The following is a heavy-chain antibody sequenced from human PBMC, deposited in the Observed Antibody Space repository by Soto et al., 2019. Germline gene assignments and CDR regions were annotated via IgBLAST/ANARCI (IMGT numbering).Heavy chain of an antibody. D-gene: IGHD5-12*01. Sequence: QVQLVQSGAEVKKPGSSVKVSCKASGGTFNNYPITWVRQAPGEGLEWMGGSIPIFGTANYAQKFQGRVILSVVESTSTAYMELSSLSSEVTAVYYCARGRGYSGDDFYYYFDMDVCGQGTTVTVSS. CDR2: SIPIFGTA. CDR1: GGTFNNYP. V-gene: IGHV1-69*01. CDR3: ARGRGYSGDDFYYYFDMDV. J-gene: IGHJ6*02.